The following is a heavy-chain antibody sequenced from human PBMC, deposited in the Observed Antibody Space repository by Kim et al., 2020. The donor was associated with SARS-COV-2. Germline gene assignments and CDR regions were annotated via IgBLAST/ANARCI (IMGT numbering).Heavy chain of an antibody. V-gene: IGHV3-74*01. CDR2: DETNT. CDR3: AGAGEWD. J-gene: IGHJ4*02. Sequence: DETNTNYASSVKGRFTISRNNAKNAHDLQMNSLRVEDSAMYYCAGAGEWDWGQGTLVTVSS. D-gene: IGHD3-16*01.